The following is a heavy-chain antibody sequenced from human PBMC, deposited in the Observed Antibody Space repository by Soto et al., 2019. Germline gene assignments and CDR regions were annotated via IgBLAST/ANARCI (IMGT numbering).Heavy chain of an antibody. D-gene: IGHD6-13*01. V-gene: IGHV3-49*03. CDR3: TRDRGIAAAGGAFDY. J-gene: IGHJ4*02. CDR1: GFTFGDYA. CDR2: IRSKAYGGTT. Sequence: GGSLRLSCTASGFTFGDYAMSWFRQAPGKGLEWVGFIRSKAYGGTTEYAASVKGRFTISRDDSKSIAYLQMNSLKTEDTAVYYCTRDRGIAAAGGAFDYWGQGTLVTVSS.